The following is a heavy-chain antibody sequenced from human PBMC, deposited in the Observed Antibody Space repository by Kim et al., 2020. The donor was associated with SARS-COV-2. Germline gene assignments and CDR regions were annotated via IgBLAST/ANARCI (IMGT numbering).Heavy chain of an antibody. D-gene: IGHD3-16*01. J-gene: IGHJ5*02. V-gene: IGHV4-34*01. CDR3: ARGLGAVGLYNWFDP. CDR1: GGSFSGYY. Sequence: SETLSLTCAVYGGSFSGYYWSWIRQPPGKGLEWIGEINHSGSTNYNPSLKSRVTISVDTSKNQFSLKLSSVTAADTAVYYCARGLGAVGLYNWFDPWGQGTLVTVSS. CDR2: INHSGST.